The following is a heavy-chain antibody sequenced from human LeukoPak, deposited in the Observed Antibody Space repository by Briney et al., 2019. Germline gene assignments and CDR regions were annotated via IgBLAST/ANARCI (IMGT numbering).Heavy chain of an antibody. Sequence: GGSLRLSCAASGFTFSSYAMSWVRQAPGKGLEWFSAISGSGGSTYYADSVKGRFTISRDNSKNTLYLQMNSLRAEDTAVYYCAKDISRNIVLMVYGEGFDYWGQGTLVTVSS. V-gene: IGHV3-23*01. D-gene: IGHD2-8*01. J-gene: IGHJ4*02. CDR1: GFTFSSYA. CDR3: AKDISRNIVLMVYGEGFDY. CDR2: ISGSGGST.